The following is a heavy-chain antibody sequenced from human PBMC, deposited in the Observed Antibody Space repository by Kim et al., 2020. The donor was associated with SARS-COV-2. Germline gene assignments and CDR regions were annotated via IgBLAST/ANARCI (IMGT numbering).Heavy chain of an antibody. J-gene: IGHJ4*02. D-gene: IGHD3-10*01. CDR2: ISSNGGST. V-gene: IGHV3-64D*06. CDR1: GFTFSSYA. Sequence: GGSLRLSCSASGFTFSSYAMHWVRQAPGKGLEYVSAISSNGGSTYYADSVKGRFTISRDNSKNTLYLQMSSLRAEDTAVYYCVKVRSITMVRGAHDYWGQGTLVTVSS. CDR3: VKVRSITMVRGAHDY.